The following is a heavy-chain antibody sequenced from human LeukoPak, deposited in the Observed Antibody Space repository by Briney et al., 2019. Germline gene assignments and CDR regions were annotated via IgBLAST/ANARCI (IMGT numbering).Heavy chain of an antibody. D-gene: IGHD6-6*01. CDR2: IIPILCRA. CDR1: GGTLRSYT. Sequence: ASVKVSCKASGGTLRSYTISWLRQAPGQGLEWMGRIIPILCRANYQQKFQVRGTITADKSTSTAYMELSSLRSEDTAVYYCARERGGVYSSSSGWYCGMDVWGQGTTVTVSS. CDR3: ARERGGVYSSSSGWYCGMDV. J-gene: IGHJ6*02. V-gene: IGHV1-69*08.